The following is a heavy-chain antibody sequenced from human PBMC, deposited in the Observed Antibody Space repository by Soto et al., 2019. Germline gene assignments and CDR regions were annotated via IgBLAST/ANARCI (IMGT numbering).Heavy chain of an antibody. Sequence: QVQLVESGGGVVQPGRSLRLSCAASGFTFSSYAMHWVRQAPGKGLEWVAVISYDGSNKYYADSVKGRFTISRDNSKNTLYLQMNSLRAEDTAVYYCARSYSYGTYYYYGMDVWGQGTTVTVSS. CDR2: ISYDGSNK. CDR1: GFTFSSYA. V-gene: IGHV3-30-3*01. J-gene: IGHJ6*02. CDR3: ARSYSYGTYYYYGMDV. D-gene: IGHD5-18*01.